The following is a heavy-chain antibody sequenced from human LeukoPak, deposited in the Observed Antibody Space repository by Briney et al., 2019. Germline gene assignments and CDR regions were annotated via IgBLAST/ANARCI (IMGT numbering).Heavy chain of an antibody. V-gene: IGHV1-8*01. D-gene: IGHD3-22*01. CDR1: GYTFTSYE. Sequence: ASVKVSCKASGYTFTSYEINWVRQATGQGLEWMGWMNPNSGDTAYAQKFQDRITMTRSTSINTAYMELSSLRSEDTAVCYCARGLGSYDSSELTWPMISFWGQGTLVTVSS. J-gene: IGHJ4*02. CDR3: ARGLGSYDSSELTWPMISF. CDR2: MNPNSGDT.